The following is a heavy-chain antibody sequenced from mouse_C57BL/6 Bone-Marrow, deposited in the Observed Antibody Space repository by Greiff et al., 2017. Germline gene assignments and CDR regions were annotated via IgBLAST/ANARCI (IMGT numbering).Heavy chain of an antibody. CDR1: GFTFSDYY. CDR2: INYDGSST. J-gene: IGHJ4*01. V-gene: IGHV5-16*01. Sequence: EVQLVESEGGLVQPGSSMKLPCTASGFTFSDYYMAWVRQVPEKGLEWVANINYDGSSTYYLDSLKSRFIISRDNAKNILYLQMSSLKSEDTATYYCARERSTTVDYYAMDYWGQGTSVTVSS. CDR3: ARERSTTVDYYAMDY. D-gene: IGHD1-1*01.